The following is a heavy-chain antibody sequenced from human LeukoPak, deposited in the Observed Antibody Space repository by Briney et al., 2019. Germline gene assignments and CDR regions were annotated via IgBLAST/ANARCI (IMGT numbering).Heavy chain of an antibody. CDR3: ARVSIAAVVGGGMDV. CDR1: GYTFTGYY. D-gene: IGHD6-13*01. V-gene: IGHV1-2*04. CDR2: INPNTGGT. J-gene: IGHJ6*02. Sequence: ASVKVSCKTSGYTFTGYYMHWVRQAPGQGLEWMGWINPNTGGTNYAQRFQGWVTMTRDTSISTAYMELSRLRSDDTAVYYCARVSIAAVVGGGMDVWGQGTTVTVSS.